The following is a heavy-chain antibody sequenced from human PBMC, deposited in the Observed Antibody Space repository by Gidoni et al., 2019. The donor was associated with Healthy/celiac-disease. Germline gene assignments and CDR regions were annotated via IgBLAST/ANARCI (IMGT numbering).Heavy chain of an antibody. CDR1: GFTFTSYS. CDR3: ARDRALGVVVAAIGY. CDR2: ISSSSSYI. Sequence: EVQLVESGGGLVKPGGSLRLSCSASGFTFTSYSMNWVRQAPGKGLEWVSSISSSSSYIYYADSVKGRFTISRDNAKNSLYLQMNSLRAEDTAVYYCARDRALGVVVAAIGYWGQGTLVTVSS. J-gene: IGHJ4*02. D-gene: IGHD2-15*01. V-gene: IGHV3-21*01.